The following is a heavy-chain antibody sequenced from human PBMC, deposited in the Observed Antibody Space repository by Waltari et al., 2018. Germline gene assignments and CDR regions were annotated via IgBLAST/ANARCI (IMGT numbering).Heavy chain of an antibody. J-gene: IGHJ4*02. Sequence: QVQLQESGPGLVKPSETLSLTCSVSGGSISSYYWHWIRQPAGKGLEWIGRIYTSGNTNYHPSLKRRVAMSVDTSKNQFSLQLTSVTAADTAVYYCAREDMVVSSFDHWGQGTLVTVSS. V-gene: IGHV4-4*07. CDR1: GGSISSYY. D-gene: IGHD2-15*01. CDR3: AREDMVVSSFDH. CDR2: IYTSGNT.